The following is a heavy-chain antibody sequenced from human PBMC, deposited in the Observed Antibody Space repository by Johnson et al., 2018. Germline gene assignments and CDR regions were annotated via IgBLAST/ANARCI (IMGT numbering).Heavy chain of an antibody. V-gene: IGHV5-51*01. D-gene: IGHD1-26*01. Sequence: VQLVESGAEVKKPGESLKISCKGSGFSFSNYWIAWVRQMPGKGLEWMGIIYPDDSNTRYSPSFQGQVTISADKSISTAYLQWSSLKASDTAMYYWAKDSGATTSYYYYYMDVWGKGTTFTVSS. CDR1: GFSFSNYW. CDR3: AKDSGATTSYYYYYMDV. CDR2: IYPDDSNT. J-gene: IGHJ6*03.